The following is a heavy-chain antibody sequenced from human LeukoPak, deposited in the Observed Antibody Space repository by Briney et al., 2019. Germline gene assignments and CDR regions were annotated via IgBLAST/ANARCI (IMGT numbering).Heavy chain of an antibody. CDR2: INPNSGT. V-gene: IGHV1-2*02. CDR3: ARNPWMDY. J-gene: IGHJ4*02. CDR1: GYTFTDYY. D-gene: IGHD1-1*01. Sequence: ASVKVSCKASGYTFTDYYMHWVRQAPGQGLEWMGWINPNSGTNYAQKFQGRVTMTRDTAISTAYMELTRLTSDDTAVYYCARNPWMDYWGQGTLVTVSS.